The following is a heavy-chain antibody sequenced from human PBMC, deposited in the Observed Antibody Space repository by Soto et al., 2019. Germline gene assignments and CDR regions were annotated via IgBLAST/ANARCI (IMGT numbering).Heavy chain of an antibody. CDR1: GGSISSGGYY. Sequence: PSETLSLTCAVSGGSISSGGYYWSWIRQHPGKGLEWIGYIYYSGSTYYNPSLKSRVTISVDTSKNQFSLKLSSVTAADTAVYYCARYDFWTLRAFDPWGQGTLVTVSS. D-gene: IGHD3-3*01. V-gene: IGHV4-30-4*08. CDR2: IYYSGST. J-gene: IGHJ5*02. CDR3: ARYDFWTLRAFDP.